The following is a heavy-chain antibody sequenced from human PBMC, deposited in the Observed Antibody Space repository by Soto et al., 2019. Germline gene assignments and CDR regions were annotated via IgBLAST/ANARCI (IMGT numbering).Heavy chain of an antibody. D-gene: IGHD3-10*01. CDR1: GFTFSSYA. Sequence: GGSLRLSCAASGFTFSSYAMHWVRQAPGKGLEWVAVISYDGSNKYYADSVKGRFTISRDNSKNTLYLQMNSLRAEDTAVYYCARDQGAPPYYYGSGSYYYYGMDVWGQGTTVTVSS. CDR3: ARDQGAPPYYYGSGSYYYYGMDV. V-gene: IGHV3-30-3*01. J-gene: IGHJ6*02. CDR2: ISYDGSNK.